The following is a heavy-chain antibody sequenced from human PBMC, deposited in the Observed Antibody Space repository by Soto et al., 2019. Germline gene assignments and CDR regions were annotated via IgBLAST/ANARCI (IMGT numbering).Heavy chain of an antibody. Sequence: PGGSLRLSCAASGFTFSSYEMNWVRQAPGKGLEWVSYISSSGSTIYYADSVKGLFTISGEDAKNSLYLQMNSLRAEDTAVYYCARRPYYYDSSGSFGGMDVWGQGTTVT. CDR3: ARRPYYYDSSGSFGGMDV. D-gene: IGHD3-22*01. J-gene: IGHJ6*02. CDR1: GFTFSSYE. CDR2: ISSSGSTI. V-gene: IGHV3-48*03.